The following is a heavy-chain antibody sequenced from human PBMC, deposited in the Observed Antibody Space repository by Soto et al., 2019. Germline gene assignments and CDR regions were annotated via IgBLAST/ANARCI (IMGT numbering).Heavy chain of an antibody. J-gene: IGHJ5*02. CDR1: GGSVSSSSYS. V-gene: IGHV4-39*01. CDR3: AVHRATPGVALSNWFGP. D-gene: IGHD3-10*01. CDR2: IYSSENT. Sequence: SETLSLTCTVSGGSVSSSSYSWGWIRQSPGKGLEWIGTIYSSENTYYNPSLLSRVTISVDTSKNEFSLRLSSVTAADTAVYYCAVHRATPGVALSNWFGPRGQGSLVTVSS.